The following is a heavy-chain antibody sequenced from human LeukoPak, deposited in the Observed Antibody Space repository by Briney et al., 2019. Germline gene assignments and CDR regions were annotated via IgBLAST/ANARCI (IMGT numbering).Heavy chain of an antibody. CDR2: IYYSGST. CDR1: GGSMSSYY. V-gene: IGHV4-59*08. D-gene: IGHD5-24*01. Sequence: PSETLSLTCTVSGGSMSSYYWSWIRQPPGKGLEWIGYIYYSGSTKYNPSLKSRVTISVDTSKNQFSLKLSSVTAADTTVYYCARGARAGYNLEPFDYWGQGTLVTVSS. CDR3: ARGARAGYNLEPFDY. J-gene: IGHJ4*02.